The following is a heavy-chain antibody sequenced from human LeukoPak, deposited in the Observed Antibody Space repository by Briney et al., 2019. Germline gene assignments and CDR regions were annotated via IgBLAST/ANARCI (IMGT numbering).Heavy chain of an antibody. J-gene: IGHJ4*02. V-gene: IGHV4-30-2*01. CDR3: ARSSGSGWYFDY. Sequence: TLSLTCAVSGGSISSGGYSWSWIRQTPGKGLEWIGYIYHSGSTYYNPSLKSRVTISVDRSKNQFSLKLSSVTAADTAVYYCARSSGSGWYFDYWGQGTLVTVSS. CDR2: IYHSGST. D-gene: IGHD6-19*01. CDR1: GGSISSGGYS.